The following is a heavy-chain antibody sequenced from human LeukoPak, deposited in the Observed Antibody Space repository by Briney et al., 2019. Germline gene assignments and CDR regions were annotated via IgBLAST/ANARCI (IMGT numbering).Heavy chain of an antibody. V-gene: IGHV3-30*02. Sequence: GGSLRLSCAASGFTFSSYGMHWVRQAPGKGLEWVAFIRYDGSNKYYADSVKGRFTISRDNSKNTLYLQMNSLRAEDTAVYYCAKGPGYSSSWYQGWFDPWGQGTLVTVSS. J-gene: IGHJ5*02. CDR3: AKGPGYSSSWYQGWFDP. CDR2: IRYDGSNK. CDR1: GFTFSSYG. D-gene: IGHD6-13*01.